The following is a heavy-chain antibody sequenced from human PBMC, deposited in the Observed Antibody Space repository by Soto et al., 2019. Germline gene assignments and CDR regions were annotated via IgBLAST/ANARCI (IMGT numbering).Heavy chain of an antibody. CDR2: IHNDGTT. CDR3: AGCGDFCLDY. D-gene: IGHD3-16*01. V-gene: IGHV4-4*02. Sequence: SETLSLTCAVSGGSIRSGWWWSWVRQTPGKGLEWIGEIHNDGTTHLNPSLKSRVIISVDGSKNQFSLKLTSVTAADTAVYYCAGCGDFCLDYWGRGSLVTVSS. J-gene: IGHJ4*02. CDR1: GGSIRSGWW.